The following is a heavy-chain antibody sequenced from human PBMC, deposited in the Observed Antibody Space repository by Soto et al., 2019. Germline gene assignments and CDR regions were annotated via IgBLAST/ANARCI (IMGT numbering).Heavy chain of an antibody. V-gene: IGHV4-59*01. CDR2: VHYGGST. D-gene: IGHD2-2*01. Sequence: QVQLQESGPGLVKPSETLSLTCTVSGASISINYWSWIRQPPGKGLEWIGYVHYGGSTNYNPSLKGRVTISVGTSKDQFSLRLNSVTTADTAVYYCATSSPWYQFDSWGQGTLVTVSS. CDR1: GASISINY. J-gene: IGHJ5*01. CDR3: ATSSPWYQFDS.